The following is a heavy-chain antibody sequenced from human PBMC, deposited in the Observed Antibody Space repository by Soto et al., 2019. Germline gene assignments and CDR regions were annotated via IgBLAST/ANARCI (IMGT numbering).Heavy chain of an antibody. V-gene: IGHV6-1*01. CDR1: GGSVASISAA. Sequence: QSLSLTCGVSGGSVASISAAWKWFRQSPSRGLEWLGRTYYRSKWYNDYAVSVKSRITINPDTSKNQFSLQLNSVTPEDTAVYYCARATAGAGYGMDVWGQGTTVTVSS. CDR2: TYYRSKWYN. J-gene: IGHJ6*02. D-gene: IGHD1-1*01. CDR3: ARATAGAGYGMDV.